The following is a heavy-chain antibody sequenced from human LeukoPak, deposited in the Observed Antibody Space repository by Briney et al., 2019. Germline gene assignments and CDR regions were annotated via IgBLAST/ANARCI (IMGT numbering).Heavy chain of an antibody. CDR1: GYTFTNYG. J-gene: IGHJ6*02. CDR3: AREGLYSSSWYGNYYYYGMDV. V-gene: IGHV1-18*01. Sequence: ASVKVSCKASGYTFTNYGISWVRQAPGQGLEWMGWISAYNGNTNYAQKLQGRVTMTTDTSTSTAYMELRSLRSDDTAVYYCAREGLYSSSWYGNYYYYGMDVWGQGTTVTVSS. D-gene: IGHD6-13*01. CDR2: ISAYNGNT.